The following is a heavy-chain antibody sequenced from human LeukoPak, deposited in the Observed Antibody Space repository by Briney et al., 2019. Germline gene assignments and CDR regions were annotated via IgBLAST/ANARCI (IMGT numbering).Heavy chain of an antibody. V-gene: IGHV3-23*01. CDR1: GFTFSSYA. CDR2: ISGSGGST. J-gene: IGHJ4*02. Sequence: RGSLRLSCAASGFTFSSYAMSWVRQAPGKGLEWVSAISGSGGSTYYADSVKGRFTISRDNAKNSLYLQMNRLRVEDTAVYYCARDPGDRNSGWPLDYWGQGTLVTVSS. D-gene: IGHD6-19*01. CDR3: ARDPGDRNSGWPLDY.